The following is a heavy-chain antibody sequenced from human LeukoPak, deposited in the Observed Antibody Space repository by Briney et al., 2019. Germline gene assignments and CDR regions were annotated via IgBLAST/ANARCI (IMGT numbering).Heavy chain of an antibody. CDR1: GFSFSSYA. CDR3: ARDPRFSSTWYYFDY. CDR2: VWYDGSKK. Sequence: GGSLRLSCAASGFSFSSYALHWVRQAPGKGLEWVAVVWYDGSKKYYADSVKGRFTISRDNSKNTLYLQMNSLRAEDTAVYYCARDPRFSSTWYYFDYWGQGTLVTVSS. V-gene: IGHV3-33*01. D-gene: IGHD6-13*01. J-gene: IGHJ4*02.